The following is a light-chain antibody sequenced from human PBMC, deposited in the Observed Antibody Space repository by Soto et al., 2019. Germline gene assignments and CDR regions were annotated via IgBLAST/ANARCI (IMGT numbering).Light chain of an antibody. CDR2: GAS. Sequence: EIVLTQSPGTLSLSPGERATPSCRPSQSLSSSYLAWNQQKPGQAPRLLIYGASSRANGIPDRFSGSGSGTDFTLTISRLVPEDFAVYYCQQYGSSPLTFGGGTKVENK. J-gene: IGKJ4*01. CDR3: QQYGSSPLT. V-gene: IGKV3-20*01. CDR1: QSLSSSY.